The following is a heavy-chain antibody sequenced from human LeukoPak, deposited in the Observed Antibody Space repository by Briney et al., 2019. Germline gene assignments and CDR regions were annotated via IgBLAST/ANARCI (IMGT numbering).Heavy chain of an antibody. J-gene: IGHJ4*02. Sequence: PGGSLRLPCAASGFTFSSYVMYWVRQAPGKGLEYVSSISSNGGSTYYANSVKGRFTISRDNSKNTVYLQMNSLRAEDTAVYYCAKVLSGIQDYWGQGTLVTVFS. V-gene: IGHV3-64*01. CDR1: GFTFSSYV. CDR2: ISSNGGST. D-gene: IGHD1-26*01. CDR3: AKVLSGIQDY.